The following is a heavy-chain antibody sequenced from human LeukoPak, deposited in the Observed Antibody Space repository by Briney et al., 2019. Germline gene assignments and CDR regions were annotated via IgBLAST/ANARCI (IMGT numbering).Heavy chain of an antibody. V-gene: IGHV3-21*01. CDR2: ISSSSSYV. J-gene: IGHJ6*03. CDR3: ARAGSSYYYYTDV. CDR1: GFTFSSYS. Sequence: GGSLRLSCAASGFTFSSYSMNWVRQAPGKGLEWVSSISSSSSYVYYADSVKGRFTISRDNAKNSLYLQMNSLRAEDTAVYYCARAGSSYYYYTDVWGKGTTVTISS.